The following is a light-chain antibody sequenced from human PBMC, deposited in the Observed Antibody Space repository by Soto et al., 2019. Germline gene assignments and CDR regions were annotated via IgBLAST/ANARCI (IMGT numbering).Light chain of an antibody. CDR3: QSYDSSLSGHVV. J-gene: IGLJ2*01. CDR1: SSNIGAGYD. V-gene: IGLV1-40*01. CDR2: GNS. Sequence: QSVLTQPPSVSGAPGQRVTISCTGSSSNIGAGYDVHWYQQLPGTAPKLLIYGNSNRPSGVPDRFSGSKSGTSASLAITGLQAEEEADYYCQSYDSSLSGHVVFGGGTPLTVL.